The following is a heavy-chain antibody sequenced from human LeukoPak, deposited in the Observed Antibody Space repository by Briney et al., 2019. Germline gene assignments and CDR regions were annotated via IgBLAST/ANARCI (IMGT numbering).Heavy chain of an antibody. J-gene: IGHJ4*02. Sequence: PGRSLRLSCAASGFTFSSYAMHWVRQAPGKGLXXXXXISYDGSNKYYADSVKGRFIISRDNSKNTLYLQMNSLRAEDTAVYYCARAERYYDSSGYYRYWGQGTLVTVSS. CDR3: ARAERYYDSSGYYRY. V-gene: IGHV3-30-3*01. CDR2: ISYDGSNK. CDR1: GFTFSSYA. D-gene: IGHD3-22*01.